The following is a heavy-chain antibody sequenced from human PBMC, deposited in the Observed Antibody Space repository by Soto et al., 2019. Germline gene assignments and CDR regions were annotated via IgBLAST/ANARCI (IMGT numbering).Heavy chain of an antibody. CDR1: GGSITTYY. D-gene: IGHD3-10*01. Sequence: SETLSLTCTVSGGSITTYYWSWIRQPAGKGLEWIGRIYSGGSTNYNPSLRSRVTVSVDMSKNQFSLKLSSVTAADTAVYYCARGPGAFGKVSLDYWGQETLVTVSS. V-gene: IGHV4-4*07. CDR2: IYSGGST. CDR3: ARGPGAFGKVSLDY. J-gene: IGHJ4*02.